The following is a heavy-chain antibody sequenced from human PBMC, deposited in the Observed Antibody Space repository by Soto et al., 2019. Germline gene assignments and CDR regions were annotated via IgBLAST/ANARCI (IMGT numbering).Heavy chain of an antibody. J-gene: IGHJ6*02. D-gene: IGHD3-3*01. CDR3: ARRPTNDFWSGYHYGMDV. CDR1: GYTFTSYG. V-gene: IGHV1-18*01. Sequence: QVQLVQSGAEVKKPGASVKVSCKASGYTFTSYGISWVRQAPGQGLEWMGWISAYNGNTNYAQKLQGRVTMTTDTSTSPAYMELRSLRSDDTAVYYCARRPTNDFWSGYHYGMDVWGQGTTVTVSS. CDR2: ISAYNGNT.